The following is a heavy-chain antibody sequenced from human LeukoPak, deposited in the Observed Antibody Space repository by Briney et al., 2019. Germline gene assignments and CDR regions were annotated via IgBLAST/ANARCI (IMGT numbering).Heavy chain of an antibody. CDR1: GFTFSSYS. Sequence: GGSLRLSCAASGFTFSSYSMNWVRQAPGKGREWVSSISSSSSYIYYADSVKGRFTISRDNAKNSLYLQMNSLRAEDTAVYYCARPNGIDYYDSSGYYFDYWGQGTLVTVSS. V-gene: IGHV3-21*01. CDR3: ARPNGIDYYDSSGYYFDY. CDR2: ISSSSSYI. J-gene: IGHJ4*02. D-gene: IGHD3-22*01.